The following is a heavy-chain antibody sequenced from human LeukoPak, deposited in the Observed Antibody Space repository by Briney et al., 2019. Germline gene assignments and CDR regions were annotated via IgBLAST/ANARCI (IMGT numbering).Heavy chain of an antibody. CDR1: GFTFSSYA. D-gene: IGHD6-13*01. J-gene: IGHJ4*02. CDR2: ISYDGSNK. CDR3: ARDLTLYSSSWYLDY. V-gene: IGHV3-30*04. Sequence: GGSLRLSCAASGFTFSSYAMHWVRQAPGKGLEWVAVISYDGSNKYYADSVKGRFTISRDNSKNTLYLQMNSLRAEDTAVYYCARDLTLYSSSWYLDYWGQGTLVTVSS.